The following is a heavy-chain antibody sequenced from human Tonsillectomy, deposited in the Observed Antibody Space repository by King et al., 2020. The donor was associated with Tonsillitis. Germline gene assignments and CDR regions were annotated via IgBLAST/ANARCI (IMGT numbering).Heavy chain of an antibody. D-gene: IGHD3-3*01. CDR2: IYNSVST. CDR3: ARHTVYYDAWSGPPDY. J-gene: IGHJ4*02. Sequence: QLQESGPGLVRPSETLSLTCTVSGASISDYYWSWIRQPPGKGLEWIGYIYNSVSTKYNPSLRSRVTMSVDTSKNHLSLKLNSVTAADTAAYNCARHTVYYDAWSGPPDYWGQGTVVTVSS. CDR1: GASISDYY. V-gene: IGHV4-59*01.